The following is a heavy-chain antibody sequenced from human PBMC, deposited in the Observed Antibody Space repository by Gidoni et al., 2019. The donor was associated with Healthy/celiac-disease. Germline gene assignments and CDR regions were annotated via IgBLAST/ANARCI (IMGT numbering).Heavy chain of an antibody. V-gene: IGHV4-38-2*01. D-gene: IGHD6-6*01. J-gene: IGHJ4*02. CDR3: ARVRAAQFDY. Sequence: QVQLQESGPGLVKPSETLSLTCAVSGYSISRGYYWGWIRQPPGKGLEWIGSIYHSGSTYYNPSLKSRVTISVDTSKNQFSLKLSSVTAADTAVYYCARVRAAQFDYWGQGTLVTVSS. CDR2: IYHSGST. CDR1: GYSISRGYY.